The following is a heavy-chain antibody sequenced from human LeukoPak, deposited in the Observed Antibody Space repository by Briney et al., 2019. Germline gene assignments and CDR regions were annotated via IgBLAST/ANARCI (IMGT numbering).Heavy chain of an antibody. CDR2: IRSKANSYAT. V-gene: IGHV3-73*01. CDR3: TRVYGDYGYDY. Sequence: GGSLRLSCAASGFTFSGSAMHWVRQASGQGLGWVGRIRSKANSYATAYAASVKGRFTISRDDSKNTAYLQMNSLKTEDTAVYCCTRVYGDYGYDYWGQGTLVTVSS. CDR1: GFTFSGSA. D-gene: IGHD4-17*01. J-gene: IGHJ4*02.